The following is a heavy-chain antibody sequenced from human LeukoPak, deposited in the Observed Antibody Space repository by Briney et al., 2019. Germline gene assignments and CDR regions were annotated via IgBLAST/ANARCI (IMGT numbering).Heavy chain of an antibody. D-gene: IGHD2-21*02. CDR1: GFTFSSYA. V-gene: IGHV3-23*01. Sequence: GGSLRLSCAASGFTFSSYAMSWVRQAPGKGLEWVSAISGSGGSTYYADSVKGRFTISRDNSKNTLYLQMNSLRAEDTAVYYCAKDIVVVTAIQSLAEYFQHWGQGILVTVSS. CDR2: ISGSGGST. J-gene: IGHJ1*01. CDR3: AKDIVVVTAIQSLAEYFQH.